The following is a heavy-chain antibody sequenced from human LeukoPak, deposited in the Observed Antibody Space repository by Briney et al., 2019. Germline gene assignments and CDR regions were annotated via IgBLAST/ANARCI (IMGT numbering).Heavy chain of an antibody. V-gene: IGHV1-18*01. D-gene: IGHD5-12*01. CDR1: GYTFTSYG. J-gene: IGHJ4*01. CDR3: ARDGRGYRGYFRPGALYYYFDY. CDR2: ISAYNGNT. Sequence: ASVKVSCKASGYTFTSYGISWVRQAPGQGREWMGWISAYNGNTNYAQKLQGRVTMTTDTSTSTAYMELRSLRSDDTAVYYCARDGRGYRGYFRPGALYYYFDYWGQEPWSPSPQ.